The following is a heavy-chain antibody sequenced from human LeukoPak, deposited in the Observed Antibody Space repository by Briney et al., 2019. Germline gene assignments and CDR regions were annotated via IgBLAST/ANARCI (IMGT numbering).Heavy chain of an antibody. V-gene: IGHV3-21*01. J-gene: IGHJ5*02. Sequence: AGYLRLSCAASGFTFSSYSMNWVPQAPGKGLEWVSSISSSSSYIYYADSVKGRFTISRDNAKNSLYLQMNSLRAEDTAVYDCARESDGGFDAWGQGTLVTVSS. CDR1: GFTFSSYS. CDR3: ARESDGGFDA. D-gene: IGHD4-23*01. CDR2: ISSSSSYI.